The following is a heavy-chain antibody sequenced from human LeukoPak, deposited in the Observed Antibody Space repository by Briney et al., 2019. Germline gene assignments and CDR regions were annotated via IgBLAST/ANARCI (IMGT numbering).Heavy chain of an antibody. Sequence: GASVKVSCKASGYTFTSYAMHWVRQAPGQRLEWMGWINAGNGNTKYSQKFQGRVTITRDTSASTAYMELSSLRSEDTAVYYCARGYSYGYWFDPWGQGTLVIVSS. CDR3: ARGYSYGYWFDP. V-gene: IGHV1-3*01. D-gene: IGHD5-18*01. J-gene: IGHJ5*02. CDR1: GYTFTSYA. CDR2: INAGNGNT.